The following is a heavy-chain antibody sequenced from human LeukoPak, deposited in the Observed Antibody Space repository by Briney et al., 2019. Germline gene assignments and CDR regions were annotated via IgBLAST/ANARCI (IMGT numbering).Heavy chain of an antibody. Sequence: GGSLRLSCAASGFSFRSHGMNWVRQAPGKGLEWVSAISGSGGSTYYADSVKGRFTISRDNSKNTLYLQMNSLRAEDTAVYYCAKTCGYSYGESDYWGQGTLVTVSS. CDR3: AKTCGYSYGESDY. D-gene: IGHD5-18*01. CDR1: GFSFRSHG. J-gene: IGHJ4*02. V-gene: IGHV3-23*01. CDR2: ISGSGGST.